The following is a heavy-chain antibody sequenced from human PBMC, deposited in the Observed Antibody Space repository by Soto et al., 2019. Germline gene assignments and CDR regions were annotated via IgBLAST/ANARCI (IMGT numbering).Heavy chain of an antibody. Sequence: SETLSPTCTLSGRSISDSCWSWIRQPPGKGLESIGFIFYSGSTTYTPSLKSRVTMSVDTSKNHFSLRLSSVTAADTAVYYCARELDVVDTIGFDTWGRGTLVSVSS. V-gene: IGHV4-59*01. J-gene: IGHJ4*02. D-gene: IGHD5-12*01. CDR3: ARELDVVDTIGFDT. CDR2: IFYSGST. CDR1: GRSISDSC.